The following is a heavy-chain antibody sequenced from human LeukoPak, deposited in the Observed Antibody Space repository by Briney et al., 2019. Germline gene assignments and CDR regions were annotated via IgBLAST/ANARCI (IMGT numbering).Heavy chain of an antibody. CDR2: IRFDGSNQ. D-gene: IGHD1-14*01. V-gene: IGHV3-30*02. CDR1: GVIFSKYG. J-gene: IGHJ4*02. CDR3: TTRSPLDY. Sequence: GGSLRLSCVASGVIFSKYGMHWARQAPGKGLEWLAFIRFDGSNQYYADSVKGRFTISRDNSENTLFLQMNSLRPDDTAMYYCTTRSPLDYWGQGTLVTVSS.